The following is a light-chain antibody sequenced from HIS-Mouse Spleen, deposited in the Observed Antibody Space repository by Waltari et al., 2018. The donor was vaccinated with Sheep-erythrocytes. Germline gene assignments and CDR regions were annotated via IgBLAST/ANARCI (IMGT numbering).Light chain of an antibody. Sequence: QSALTQPRSVCGAPGQSVTISCTGTISDVGGYNYVFWYQQHPGKAPKPMIYDVSKRPSGVPDVFSGSKSGNTASLTISGLQAEDEADYSCCSYAGSYNHVFATGTKVTVL. V-gene: IGLV2-11*01. J-gene: IGLJ1*01. CDR2: DVS. CDR1: ISDVGGYNY. CDR3: CSYAGSYNHV.